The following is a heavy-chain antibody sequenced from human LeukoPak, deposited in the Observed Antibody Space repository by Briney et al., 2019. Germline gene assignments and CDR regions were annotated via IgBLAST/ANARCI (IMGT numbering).Heavy chain of an antibody. CDR2: IWYDGSNK. J-gene: IGHJ4*02. D-gene: IGHD3-16*02. CDR1: GFTFSSYG. V-gene: IGHV3-33*06. Sequence: GGSLRLSCAASGFTFSSYGMHWVRQAPGKGLEWVAVIWYDGSNKYYADSVKGRFTISRDNSKNTLYLQMNSLRAEDTAVYYCAKEHYDYVWGSYRYGLDYWGQGTLVTVSS. CDR3: AKEHYDYVWGSYRYGLDY.